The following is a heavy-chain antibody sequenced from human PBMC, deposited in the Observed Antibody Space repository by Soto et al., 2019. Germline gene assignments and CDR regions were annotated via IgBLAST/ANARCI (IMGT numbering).Heavy chain of an antibody. J-gene: IGHJ5*02. Sequence: HLQLQESGSGLVKPSLTLSLTCGVSGDSVATSGYSWSWVRQPPGKGLEWIGYIYHSGSTYYNPSLKSRVTMSVDKSKNQLSLKLSSVTAADTAVYFCARIYMARFSGGWFDPWGQGILVTVSS. CDR2: IYHSGST. V-gene: IGHV4-30-2*01. D-gene: IGHD3-10*01. CDR3: ARIYMARFSGGWFDP. CDR1: GDSVATSGYS.